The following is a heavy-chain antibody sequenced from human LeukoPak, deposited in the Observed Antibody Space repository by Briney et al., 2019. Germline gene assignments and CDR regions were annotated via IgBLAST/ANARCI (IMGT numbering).Heavy chain of an antibody. Sequence: SETLSLTCAVYGGSFSGYYWSWIRQPPGKGLEWIGEINHSGSTNYNPSLKSRVTISVDTSKNQFSLKLSSVTAADTAVYYCASSRYYYDSSGYYLAYWGQGTLVTVSS. CDR3: ASSRYYYDSSGYYLAY. J-gene: IGHJ4*02. V-gene: IGHV4-34*01. D-gene: IGHD3-22*01. CDR2: INHSGST. CDR1: GGSFSGYY.